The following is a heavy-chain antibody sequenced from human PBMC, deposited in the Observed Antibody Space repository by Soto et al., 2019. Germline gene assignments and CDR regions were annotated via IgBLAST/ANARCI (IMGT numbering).Heavy chain of an antibody. CDR2: IYYSGST. J-gene: IGHJ6*01. Sequence: SETLCLTCTVSGGSISSSSYYWGWIRQPPGKGLEWTGSIYYSGSTYYNPSLKSRVTISVDTSKNQFSLKLSSVTAADTGVYYFAPRYYDFWSGYYTGSKYYGMDV. CDR3: APRYYDFWSGYYTGSKYYGMDV. CDR1: GGSISSSSYY. D-gene: IGHD3-3*01. V-gene: IGHV4-39*01.